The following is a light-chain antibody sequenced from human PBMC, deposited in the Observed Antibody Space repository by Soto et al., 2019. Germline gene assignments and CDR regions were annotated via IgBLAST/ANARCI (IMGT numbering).Light chain of an antibody. CDR1: QSVSSD. CDR2: DAS. Sequence: IVLTQSPATVSLSPGERATLSCRASQSVSSDLVWYQQKPGQAPRLLIYDASNRATGIPARFSGSGSGTDFTLTISRLELEDFAVYYCQQSSNWPRTFGGGTKVEI. CDR3: QQSSNWPRT. V-gene: IGKV3-11*01. J-gene: IGKJ4*01.